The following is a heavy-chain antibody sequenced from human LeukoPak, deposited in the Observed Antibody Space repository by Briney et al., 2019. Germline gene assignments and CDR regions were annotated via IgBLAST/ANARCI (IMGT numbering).Heavy chain of an antibody. J-gene: IGHJ6*03. Sequence: SETLSLTCTVSGGSISSRPYYWGRVRQPPGKGLEWIGTTSYSGTTYYSPSLKSRVTISLDTSKNQFSLKLSSVTAADTAIYYCARDFSSSSTVYYYYYMDVWGKGTTVTVSS. CDR3: ARDFSSSSTVYYYYYMDV. CDR1: GGSISSRPYY. D-gene: IGHD6-6*01. CDR2: TSYSGTT. V-gene: IGHV4-39*07.